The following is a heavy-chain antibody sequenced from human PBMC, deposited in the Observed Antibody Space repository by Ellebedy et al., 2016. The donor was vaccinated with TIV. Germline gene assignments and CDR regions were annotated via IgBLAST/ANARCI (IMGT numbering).Heavy chain of an antibody. D-gene: IGHD6-19*01. V-gene: IGHV3-21*01. Sequence: PGGSLRLSCAVSGFTFSSYSMNWVRQAPGKGLEWVSSISDSSIYKYYADSVKGRFTISRDNSQNSLYLQMSSLRAEDTAVYYCVKVIATSGWPYYFHYWGQGTLVTVSS. CDR1: GFTFSSYS. CDR3: VKVIATSGWPYYFHY. CDR2: ISDSSIYK. J-gene: IGHJ4*02.